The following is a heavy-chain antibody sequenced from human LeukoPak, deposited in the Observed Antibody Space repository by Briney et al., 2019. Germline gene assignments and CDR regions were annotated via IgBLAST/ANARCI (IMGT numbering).Heavy chain of an antibody. CDR3: ATRREYSSSRGY. Sequence: GGSLRLSCAASGFTVSSYAISWVRQAPGKGLEWVSAISGSGGSTYYADSVKGRFTISRDNSKNTLYLQMNSLRAEDTAVYYCATRREYSSSRGYWGQGTLVTVSS. J-gene: IGHJ4*02. CDR1: GFTVSSYA. V-gene: IGHV3-23*01. D-gene: IGHD6-6*01. CDR2: ISGSGGST.